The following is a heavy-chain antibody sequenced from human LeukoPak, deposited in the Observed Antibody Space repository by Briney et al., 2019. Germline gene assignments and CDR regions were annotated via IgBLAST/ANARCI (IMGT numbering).Heavy chain of an antibody. CDR3: ARVFEMATIRKLYYFDH. CDR2: IYYSGSA. Sequence: TSETLSLTCRVSGGSIVRRSYFWGWIRQPPGKGPEWIGSIYYSGSAYYNPSLRRRVTISVDTSKNQFSLKFSSVTAADTAIYYCARVFEMATIRKLYYFDHWGQGTLVTVSS. D-gene: IGHD5-24*01. V-gene: IGHV4-39*01. CDR1: GGSIVRRSYF. J-gene: IGHJ4*02.